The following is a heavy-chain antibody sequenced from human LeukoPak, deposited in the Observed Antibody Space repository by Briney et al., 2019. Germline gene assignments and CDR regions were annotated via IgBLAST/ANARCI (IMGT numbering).Heavy chain of an antibody. CDR3: TMTYGTVDY. Sequence: QPGGSLKLSCAASGFIFSGSAIHWVRQASGKGLEWVGRIRSKANNYATAYAASVKGRFTISRDDSKTTAYLQMNSLKTEDTAVYYCTMTYGTVDYWGQGTLVTVSS. D-gene: IGHD3-10*01. V-gene: IGHV3-73*01. CDR1: GFIFSGSA. CDR2: IRSKANNYAT. J-gene: IGHJ4*02.